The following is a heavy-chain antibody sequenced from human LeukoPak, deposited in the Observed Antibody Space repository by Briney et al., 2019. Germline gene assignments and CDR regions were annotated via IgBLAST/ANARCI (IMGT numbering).Heavy chain of an antibody. Sequence: PSETLSLTCSVSGGSIRSESYYWSWIRQPAGKGLEWIGRIYSSGSSKSNPSLKSRVTISIDTSKNQFSLNLSSVTAADTAVYYCARDMTGSGWNDAFDIWGQGTMVTVSS. CDR3: ARDMTGSGWNDAFDI. CDR2: IYSSGSS. V-gene: IGHV4-61*02. J-gene: IGHJ3*02. D-gene: IGHD6-19*01. CDR1: GGSIRSESYY.